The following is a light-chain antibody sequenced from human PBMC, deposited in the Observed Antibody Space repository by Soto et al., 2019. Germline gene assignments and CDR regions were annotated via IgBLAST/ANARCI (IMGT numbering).Light chain of an antibody. V-gene: IGKV3-11*01. Sequence: EIVLTPSPATLSLSPGERATLSCWASQSVSNYFVWYQQKPGQAPRLLIYDASKRATGIPARFSGSGSGTDFTLTISSLEPEDFAVYYCQQYNNWPRTFGQGTKV. J-gene: IGKJ1*01. CDR2: DAS. CDR1: QSVSNY. CDR3: QQYNNWPRT.